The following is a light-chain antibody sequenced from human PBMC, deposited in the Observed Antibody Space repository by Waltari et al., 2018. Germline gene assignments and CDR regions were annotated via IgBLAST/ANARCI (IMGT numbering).Light chain of an antibody. Sequence: QSVLTQPPSASGTPGQRVTISCSGSRSNIGSNYVSWYQHLPGTTPKLLIYRNNQRPSGVPDRFSGSKSGTSASLAISGLRSEDEADYYCAAWDDTLSAVLFGGGTNLTVL. CDR1: RSNIGSNY. CDR3: AAWDDTLSAVL. J-gene: IGLJ3*02. CDR2: RNN. V-gene: IGLV1-47*01.